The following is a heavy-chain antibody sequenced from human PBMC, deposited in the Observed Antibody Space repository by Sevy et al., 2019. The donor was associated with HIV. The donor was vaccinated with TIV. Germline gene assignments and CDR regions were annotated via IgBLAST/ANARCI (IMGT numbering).Heavy chain of an antibody. CDR1: GYTFASYG. V-gene: IGHV1-18*01. D-gene: IGHD3-3*01. Sequence: ASVKVSCKASGYTFASYGISWVRQAPGQGLEWMGWMIAYNGNTNYAQKLQGRVTMTTDTSTSTAYMELRSLRSDDTAVYYCARVLGFWSGYPNYYYYGMDVWGQGTTVTVSS. CDR2: MIAYNGNT. J-gene: IGHJ6*02. CDR3: ARVLGFWSGYPNYYYYGMDV.